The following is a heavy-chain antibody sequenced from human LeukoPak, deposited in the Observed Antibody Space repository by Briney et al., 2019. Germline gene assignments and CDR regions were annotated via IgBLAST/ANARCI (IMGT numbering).Heavy chain of an antibody. CDR3: ARDRSGSYSGYYYYYGMDV. J-gene: IGHJ6*02. D-gene: IGHD1-26*01. V-gene: IGHV1-8*01. CDR2: MNPNSGNT. CDR1: GYTFTSYD. Sequence: ASVKVSCKASGYTFTSYDINWVRQATGQGLEWMGWMNPNSGNTGYAQKFQGRVTMTRNTSISTAYMELSSLRSEDTAVYYCARDRSGSYSGYYYYYGMDVWGQGTTVTVSS.